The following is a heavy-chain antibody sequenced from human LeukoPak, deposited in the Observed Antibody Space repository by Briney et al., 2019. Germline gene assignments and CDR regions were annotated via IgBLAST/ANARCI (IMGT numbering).Heavy chain of an antibody. CDR2: ISSRGTTK. V-gene: IGHV3-11*01. CDR1: GFTFSDYY. D-gene: IGHD6-6*01. CDR3: ARDTESGSSH. J-gene: IGHJ4*02. Sequence: GGSLRLSCAASGFTFSDYYMSWIRQAPGKGLEWVSYISSRGTTKYYADSVKGRITISGDNAKNSLFLQVNSLRAEDTAVYYCARDTESGSSHWGQGTLVTVSS.